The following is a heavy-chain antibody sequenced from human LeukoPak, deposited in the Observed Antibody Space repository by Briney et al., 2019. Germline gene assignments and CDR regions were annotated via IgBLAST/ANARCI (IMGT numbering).Heavy chain of an antibody. V-gene: IGHV3-30-3*01. J-gene: IGHJ3*02. D-gene: IGHD1-26*01. CDR3: ARDPLLQWELRDDAFDI. Sequence: GGSLRLSCAASGFTFSSYAMHWVRQAPGKGLEWVAVISYDGSNKYYADSVKGRFTISRDNSKNTLYLQMNSLRAEDTAVYYCARDPLLQWELRDDAFDIWGQGTMVTVSS. CDR1: GFTFSSYA. CDR2: ISYDGSNK.